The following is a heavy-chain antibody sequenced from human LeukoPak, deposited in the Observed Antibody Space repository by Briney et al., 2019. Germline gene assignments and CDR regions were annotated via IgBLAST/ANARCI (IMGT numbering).Heavy chain of an antibody. D-gene: IGHD6-6*01. CDR2: IYYSGST. Sequence: SETLSLTCTVSGSSISRSSYYWGWIRQPPGKGLEWIGSIYYSGSTYYNPSLKSRVTISVDTSKNQFSLKLSSVTAADTAVYYCARSNIAARPRGYYYYMDVWGKGTTVTVSS. J-gene: IGHJ6*03. V-gene: IGHV4-39*07. CDR3: ARSNIAARPRGYYYYMDV. CDR1: GSSISRSSYY.